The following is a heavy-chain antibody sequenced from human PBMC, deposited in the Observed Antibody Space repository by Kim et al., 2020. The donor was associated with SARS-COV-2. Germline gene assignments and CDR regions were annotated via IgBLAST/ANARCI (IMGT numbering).Heavy chain of an antibody. J-gene: IGHJ4*02. D-gene: IGHD2-15*01. CDR2: ISAYNGNT. Sequence: ASVKVSCKASGYTFTSYGISWVRQAPGQGLEWMGWISAYNGNTNYAQKRQGRVTMTTDTSTSTVYMELRSLRSDDTDVYYCARGWRFEGGTPAPGVHEGNSYFDYWGQGTLATVSS. CDR1: GYTFTSYG. V-gene: IGHV1-18*01. CDR3: ARGWRFEGGTPAPGVHEGNSYFDY.